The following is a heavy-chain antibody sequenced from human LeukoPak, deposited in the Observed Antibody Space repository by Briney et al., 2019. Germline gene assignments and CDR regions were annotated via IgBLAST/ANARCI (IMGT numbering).Heavy chain of an antibody. CDR1: GGTFSSYA. J-gene: IGHJ4*02. CDR3: ARDLKRVGAKVALSDY. CDR2: IIPILGIA. D-gene: IGHD1-26*01. V-gene: IGHV1-69*04. Sequence: GASVKVSCKASGGTFSSYAISWVRQAPGQGLEWMGRIIPILGIANYAQKFQGRVTITADKSTSTAYMELSSLRSEDTAVYYCARDLKRVGAKVALSDYWGQGTLVTVSS.